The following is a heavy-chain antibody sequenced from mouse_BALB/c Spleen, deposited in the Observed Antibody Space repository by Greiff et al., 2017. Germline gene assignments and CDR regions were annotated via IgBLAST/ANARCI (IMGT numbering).Heavy chain of an antibody. D-gene: IGHD2-1*01. CDR2: IDPENGDT. V-gene: IGHV14-4*02. Sequence: EVKLQESGAELVRSGASVKLSCTASGFNIKDYYMHWVKQRPEQGLEWIGWIDPENGDTEYAPKFQGKATMTADTSSNTAYLQLSSLTSEDTAVYYCNAYYGNAWFAYWGQGTLVTVSA. J-gene: IGHJ3*01. CDR3: NAYYGNAWFAY. CDR1: GFNIKDYY.